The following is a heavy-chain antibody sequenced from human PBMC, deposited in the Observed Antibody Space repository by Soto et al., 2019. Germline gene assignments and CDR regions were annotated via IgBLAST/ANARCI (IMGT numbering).Heavy chain of an antibody. Sequence: GASVKVSCKASGYTFTSYDINWVRQATGQGLEWMGWMNPNSGNTGYAQKFQGRVTMTRNTSISTAYMELSSLRSEDTAVYYCARGPLDIVVVVAATGYFQHWGQGTLVTVSS. D-gene: IGHD2-15*01. CDR2: MNPNSGNT. J-gene: IGHJ1*01. V-gene: IGHV1-8*01. CDR1: GYTFTSYD. CDR3: ARGPLDIVVVVAATGYFQH.